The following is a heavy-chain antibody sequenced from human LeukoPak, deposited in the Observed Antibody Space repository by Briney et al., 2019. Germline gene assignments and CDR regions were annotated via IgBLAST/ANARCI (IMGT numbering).Heavy chain of an antibody. V-gene: IGHV3-23*01. CDR1: GFTFYMYA. J-gene: IGHJ5*01. CDR2: MCGTAGCT. D-gene: IGHD3-22*01. CDR3: AKDRPNFHENSGHYYRRDGDS. Sequence: GGSLRLSCQASGFTFYMYAMSWVRQAPGKGLEWVASMCGTAGCTFYPDSVKGRFTISRDNSKNVLYLRMNGLTAEDTAIYYCAKDRPNFHENSGHYYRRDGDSWGQGTLVTVSS.